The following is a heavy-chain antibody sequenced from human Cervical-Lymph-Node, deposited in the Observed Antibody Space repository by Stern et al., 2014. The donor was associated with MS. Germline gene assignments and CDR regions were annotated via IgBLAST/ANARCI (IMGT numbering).Heavy chain of an antibody. CDR3: VRHCVPLEWFSGCGWFDS. Sequence: EVQLVESGAEVKHPGESLRISCQVSGYTFSDYWISWLRQMPGKGLEWMGRIDPKDSFSNYNPSFEGHVTISADKSVNTAYLHWSGLKASDTATYYCVRHCVPLEWFSGCGWFDSWGQGTLVTVSS. V-gene: IGHV5-10-1*03. J-gene: IGHJ5*01. CDR1: GYTFSDYW. D-gene: IGHD3-3*01. CDR2: IDPKDSFS.